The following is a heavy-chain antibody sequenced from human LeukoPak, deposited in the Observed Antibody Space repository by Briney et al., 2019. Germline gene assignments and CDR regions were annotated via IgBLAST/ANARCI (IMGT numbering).Heavy chain of an antibody. J-gene: IGHJ4*02. D-gene: IGHD1-26*01. CDR3: ARQRAWAYYFDY. CDR1: GGSISSSSYY. V-gene: IGHV4-39*01. Sequence: SETLSLTCTVSGGSISSSSYYWGWIRQPPGKGLEWIGSIYYSGSTYYNPSLKSRVTISVDMSKNQFSLKLSSVTAADTAVYYCARQRAWAYYFDYWGQGTLVTVSS. CDR2: IYYSGST.